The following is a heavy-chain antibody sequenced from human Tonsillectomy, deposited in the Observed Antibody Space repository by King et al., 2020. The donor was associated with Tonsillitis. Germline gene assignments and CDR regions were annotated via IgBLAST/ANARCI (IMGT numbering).Heavy chain of an antibody. Sequence: QLQESGPGLVKPSETLSLTCTVSGGSISSYYRSWIRQPPGKGLEWIGYISYGGSTNYHPSLKSRVTISLDTSKNQVSLKLSSVTAADTAVYYCARGSTSWDGWFDPWGQGTLVTVSS. CDR2: ISYGGST. J-gene: IGHJ5*02. D-gene: IGHD2-2*01. V-gene: IGHV4-59*01. CDR1: GGSISSYY. CDR3: ARGSTSWDGWFDP.